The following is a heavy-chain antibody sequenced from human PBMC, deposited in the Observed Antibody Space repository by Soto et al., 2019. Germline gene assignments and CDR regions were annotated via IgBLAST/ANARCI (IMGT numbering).Heavy chain of an antibody. Sequence: QVQLVQSGAEVKKPGSSVKVSCKASGGTLSNYALSWVRQAPGQGLEWVGGIIPIFGTSNYAQKVQGRLTVTADESTSTAYMELSSLTSEDTAVYYCARGVRTGFYGMDVWGQGTTVTVSS. CDR1: GGTLSNYA. CDR3: ARGVRTGFYGMDV. D-gene: IGHD3-10*01. CDR2: IIPIFGTS. V-gene: IGHV1-69*01. J-gene: IGHJ6*02.